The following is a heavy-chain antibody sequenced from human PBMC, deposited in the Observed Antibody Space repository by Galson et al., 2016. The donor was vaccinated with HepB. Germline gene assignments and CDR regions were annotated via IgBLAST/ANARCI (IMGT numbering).Heavy chain of an antibody. Sequence: ETLSLTCTVSGGSISSSSYYWGWIRQSPWKGLEWIGSIYYTGSTYYNPSSRVTISVDTSKNQFSLKLSSVTAADSAVYYCARLPGGWEDGMDVWGQGTTVTVSS. CDR2: IYYTGST. V-gene: IGHV4-39*01. CDR1: GGSISSSSYY. D-gene: IGHD1-26*01. CDR3: ARLPGGWEDGMDV. J-gene: IGHJ6*02.